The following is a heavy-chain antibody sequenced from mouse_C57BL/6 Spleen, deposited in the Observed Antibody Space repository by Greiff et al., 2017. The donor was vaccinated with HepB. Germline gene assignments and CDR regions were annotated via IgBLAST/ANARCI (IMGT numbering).Heavy chain of an antibody. V-gene: IGHV3-1*01. CDR3: ARDYGSGYFDV. CDR1: GYSITSGYD. CDR2: ISYSGST. Sequence: EVQRVESGPGMVKPSQSLSLTCTVTGYSITSGYDWHWIRHFPGNKLEWMGYISYSGSTNYNPSLKSRISITHDTSKNHFFLKLNSVTTEDTATYYCARDYGSGYFDVWGTGTTVTVSS. J-gene: IGHJ1*03. D-gene: IGHD1-1*01.